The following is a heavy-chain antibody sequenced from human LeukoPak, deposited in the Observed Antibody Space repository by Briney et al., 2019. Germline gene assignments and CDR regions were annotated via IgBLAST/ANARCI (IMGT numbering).Heavy chain of an antibody. Sequence: GGSLRLSCAASGFPFDDYAMHWVRQAPGKGLEWVSLISWEGGTTYYADSVRGLFTISRDNSKNSLYLQMDSLRTEDTAFYYCTRDSDYGSATNYFDHWGQGTLVSVSS. D-gene: IGHD3-10*01. CDR2: ISWEGGTT. V-gene: IGHV3-43*01. J-gene: IGHJ4*02. CDR3: TRDSDYGSATNYFDH. CDR1: GFPFDDYA.